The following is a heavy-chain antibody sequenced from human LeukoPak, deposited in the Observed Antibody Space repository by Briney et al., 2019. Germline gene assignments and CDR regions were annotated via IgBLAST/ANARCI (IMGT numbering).Heavy chain of an antibody. CDR3: ARTTEAHSWRTRYYDYYMDV. CDR2: IYYSGST. D-gene: IGHD6-13*01. V-gene: IGHV4-39*07. J-gene: IGHJ6*03. CDR1: GGSISSVTYY. Sequence: SETLSLTCTVSGGSISSVTYYWGWIRQPPGKGLEWIANIYYSGSTHYNPSLKSRVTISVDTSKNQFSLKLSSVTAADTAVYYCARTTEAHSWRTRYYDYYMDVWAKGQWSPSL.